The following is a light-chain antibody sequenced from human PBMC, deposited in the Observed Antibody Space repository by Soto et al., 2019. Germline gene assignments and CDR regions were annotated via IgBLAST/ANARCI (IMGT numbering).Light chain of an antibody. CDR2: DAS. J-gene: IGKJ1*01. CDR3: QQYNNWPPWT. V-gene: IGKV3-15*01. Sequence: EIVMTQSPATLSVSPGERATISCRASQSVSSNLAWYQQKPGQAPRLLIYDASTRATGIPARFSGSGSGTEFTLTISSLQSEDFAVYYCQQYNNWPPWTFGQGTTVEI. CDR1: QSVSSN.